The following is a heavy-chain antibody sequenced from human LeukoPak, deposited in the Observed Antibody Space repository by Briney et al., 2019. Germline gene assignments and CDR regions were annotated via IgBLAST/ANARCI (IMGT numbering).Heavy chain of an antibody. CDR2: ISGSSSST. J-gene: IGHJ5*02. CDR3: ARIGNDILTGYYPAWFDP. D-gene: IGHD3-9*01. CDR1: GFTFSGYY. Sequence: PGGSLILSCAASGFTFSGYYMSWIRQAPGKGLEWISYISGSSSSTNYADSVKGRFTISRDNAKNSLYLQMNSLRAEDTAVYYCARIGNDILTGYYPAWFDPWGQGTLVTVSS. V-gene: IGHV3-11*03.